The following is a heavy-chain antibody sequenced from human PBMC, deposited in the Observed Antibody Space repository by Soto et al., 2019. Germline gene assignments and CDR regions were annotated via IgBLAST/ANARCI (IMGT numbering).Heavy chain of an antibody. J-gene: IGHJ6*02. Sequence: GGSLRLSCAASGFTFSNYAINWVRQAPGKGLEWVSVISGDGGSKYYADSVKGRFTISRDNSKNTLYLQMNSLRAEGTAVYYCASSAVAGSVGYFYWMDVWGQGTTVTVSS. CDR1: GFTFSNYA. D-gene: IGHD6-19*01. V-gene: IGHV3-23*01. CDR2: ISGDGGSK. CDR3: ASSAVAGSVGYFYWMDV.